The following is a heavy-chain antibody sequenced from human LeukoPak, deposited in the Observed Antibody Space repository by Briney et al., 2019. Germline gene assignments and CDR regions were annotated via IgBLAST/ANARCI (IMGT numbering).Heavy chain of an antibody. V-gene: IGHV1-69*06. CDR1: GGTFSSYA. CDR3: ARLSPYGSGSDFDY. Sequence: SVKVSCKASGGTFSSYAISWVRQAPGQGLEWMGGIIPIFGTANYAQKFQGRVTITADKSTSTAYMELSSLRSEDTAVYYCARLSPYGSGSDFDYWDQGTLVTVSS. D-gene: IGHD3-10*01. CDR2: IIPIFGTA. J-gene: IGHJ4*02.